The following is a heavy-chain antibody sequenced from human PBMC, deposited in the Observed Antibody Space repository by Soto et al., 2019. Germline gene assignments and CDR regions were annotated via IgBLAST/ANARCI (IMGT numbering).Heavy chain of an antibody. Sequence: QVQLQQWGAGLLKPSETLSLTCAVYGGSFSGYYWSWIRQPPGKGLEWIGEINHSGSTNYNPSLKSRVTISVDTSKNQFSLKLSSVTAADTAVYYCARGRCSSTSCLARVYPHPYYFDYWGQGTLVTVSS. CDR1: GGSFSGYY. D-gene: IGHD2-2*01. J-gene: IGHJ4*02. CDR3: ARGRCSSTSCLARVYPHPYYFDY. CDR2: INHSGST. V-gene: IGHV4-34*01.